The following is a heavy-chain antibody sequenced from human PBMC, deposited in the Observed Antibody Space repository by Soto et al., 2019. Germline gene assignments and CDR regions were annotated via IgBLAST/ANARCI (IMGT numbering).Heavy chain of an antibody. CDR1: GFSLSDYS. V-gene: IGHV3-48*01. J-gene: IGHJ4*02. Sequence: EVQLVECGGDSVQPGGSLRLTCVASGFSLSDYSMNWVRLAPGKGLEWVAYIYKGGSPIYYADSVKGRFTISRDTGKNSLYLQMNTLRAEDTAVYYCVRDPEALDYWGQGTLVIVSS. CDR3: VRDPEALDY. CDR2: IYKGGSPI.